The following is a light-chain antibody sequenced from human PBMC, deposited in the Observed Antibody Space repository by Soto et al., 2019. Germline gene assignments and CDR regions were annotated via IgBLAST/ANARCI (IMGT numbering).Light chain of an antibody. CDR1: QSVGTY. J-gene: IGKJ4*01. V-gene: IGKV3-11*01. Sequence: EVVLTQSPATLSLSPGERATLSCRASQSVGTYLAWYQQKSGQGPRLLIYDASNRATGSPARFSGSGSGTDFTLTSSLLYPEDFAVYYCQHRLNPVTFGGGTKVEIK. CDR3: QHRLNPVT. CDR2: DAS.